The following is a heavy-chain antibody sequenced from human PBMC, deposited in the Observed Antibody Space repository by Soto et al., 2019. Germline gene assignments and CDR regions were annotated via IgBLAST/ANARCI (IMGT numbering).Heavy chain of an antibody. D-gene: IGHD1-7*01. CDR3: ARTLHNWNSIPEY. Sequence: QLLESGGGLVQPGESLSLSCAASGFSFSSYSMSWVRQAAGKVLEWVSVISGSGGSTYYADSVRGRFTISRDNSKNTLYLHMNSLRAEDTAVYYCARTLHNWNSIPEYWGRGTLVTVSS. V-gene: IGHV3-23*01. CDR1: GFSFSSYS. J-gene: IGHJ4*02. CDR2: ISGSGGST.